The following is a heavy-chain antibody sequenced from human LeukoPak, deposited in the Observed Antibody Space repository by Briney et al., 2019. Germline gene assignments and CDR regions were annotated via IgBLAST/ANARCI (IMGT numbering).Heavy chain of an antibody. CDR1: GFTFSSFW. CDR2: IRQDGSEK. V-gene: IGHV3-7*01. CDR3: ARPLDYFDSGGYWNY. J-gene: IGHJ4*02. Sequence: GGSLRLSCAASGFTFSSFWMNWVRQAPGKGREWVANIRQDGSEKYYVDSVKGRFTISRDNAKNSLYLEMNSLRAEDTAVYYCARPLDYFDSGGYWNYWGLGTLVTVSS. D-gene: IGHD3-22*01.